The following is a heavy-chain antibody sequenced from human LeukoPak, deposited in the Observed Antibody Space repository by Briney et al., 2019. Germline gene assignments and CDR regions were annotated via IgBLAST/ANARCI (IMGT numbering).Heavy chain of an antibody. D-gene: IGHD3-10*01. CDR2: ISGSGGST. J-gene: IGHJ4*02. CDR3: AKKLLWFGEVIDY. V-gene: IGHV3-23*01. Sequence: GGSLRLSCAASGFTFSSYAMSWVRQTPGKGLEWVSAISGSGGSTYYADSVKGRFTISRDNSKNTLYLQMNSLRAEDTAVYYCAKKLLWFGEVIDYWGQGTLVTVSS. CDR1: GFTFSSYA.